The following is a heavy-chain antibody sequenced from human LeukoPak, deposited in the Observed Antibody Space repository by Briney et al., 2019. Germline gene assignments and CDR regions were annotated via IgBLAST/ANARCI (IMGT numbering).Heavy chain of an antibody. CDR3: ARGPWPRHYGGNSLYLDY. V-gene: IGHV4-34*01. Sequence: SGTLSLTCAVYGGSFSGYYWSWIRQPPGKGLEWIGEINHSGSTNYNPSLKSRVTISVDTSKNQFSLKLSSVTAADTAVYYCARGPWPRHYGGNSLYLDYWGQGTLVTVSS. J-gene: IGHJ4*02. CDR1: GGSFSGYY. D-gene: IGHD4-23*01. CDR2: INHSGST.